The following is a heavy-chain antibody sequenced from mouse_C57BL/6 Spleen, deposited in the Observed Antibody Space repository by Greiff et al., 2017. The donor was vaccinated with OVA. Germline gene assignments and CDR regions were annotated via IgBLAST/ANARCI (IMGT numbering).Heavy chain of an antibody. CDR1: GYTFTDYN. CDR2: INPNNGGT. V-gene: IGHV1-18*01. J-gene: IGHJ1*03. Sequence: VQLKESGPELVKPGASVKIPCKASGYTFTDYNMDWVKQSHGKSLEWIGDINPNNGGTIYNQKFKGKATLTVDKSSSTAYMELRSLTSEDTAVYYCARRGADWDWYFDVWGTGTTVTVSS. D-gene: IGHD3-3*01. CDR3: ARRGADWDWYFDV.